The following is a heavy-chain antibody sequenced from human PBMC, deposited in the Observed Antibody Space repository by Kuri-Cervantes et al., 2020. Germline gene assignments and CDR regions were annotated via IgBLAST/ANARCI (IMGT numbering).Heavy chain of an antibody. V-gene: IGHV3-30*07. CDR2: ISYDGSNK. CDR1: GFTFSSYA. J-gene: IGHJ6*03. Sequence: GESLKISCAASGFTFSSYAMHWVRQAPGKGLEWVAVISYDGSNKYYADSVKGRFTISRDNAKNSLYLQMNSLRAEDTAVYYCAKEASIAVAGLPDYYYYMDVWGKGTTVTVSS. D-gene: IGHD6-19*01. CDR3: AKEASIAVAGLPDYYYYMDV.